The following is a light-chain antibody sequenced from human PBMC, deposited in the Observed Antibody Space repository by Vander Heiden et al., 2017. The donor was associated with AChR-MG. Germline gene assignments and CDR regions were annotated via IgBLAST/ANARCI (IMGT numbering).Light chain of an antibody. CDR2: ETS. CDR1: QTIYATY. CDR3: QQGWGSPRYT. V-gene: IGKV3D-20*02. Sequence: VLTQAPAGLSLSPRDRVTHSSRASQTIYATYFAWYQQKPGQAPRLLIFETSSRATGIPDRFSGGGSGTDFTLTISRVEPEDFAMYFCQQGWGSPRYTFGQRTKLEIK. J-gene: IGKJ2*01.